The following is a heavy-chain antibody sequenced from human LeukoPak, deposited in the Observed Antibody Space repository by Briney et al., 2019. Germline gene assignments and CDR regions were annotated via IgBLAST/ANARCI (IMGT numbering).Heavy chain of an antibody. D-gene: IGHD2-21*02. CDR2: ISYDGSNK. J-gene: IGHJ3*02. Sequence: GGSLRLSCAASGFTFSSYAMHWVRQAPGKGLEWVAVISYDGSNKYYADSVKGRFTISRDNSKNTLYLQMNSLRAEDTAVYYCASSYCGGDCYSGGAFDIWGQGTMVTVSS. CDR1: GFTFSSYA. V-gene: IGHV3-30*04. CDR3: ASSYCGGDCYSGGAFDI.